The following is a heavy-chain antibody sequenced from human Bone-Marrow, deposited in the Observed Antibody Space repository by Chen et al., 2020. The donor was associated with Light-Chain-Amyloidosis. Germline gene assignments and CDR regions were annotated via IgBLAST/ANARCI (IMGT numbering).Heavy chain of an antibody. CDR2: ISGGGLKT. D-gene: IGHD5-12*01. J-gene: IGHJ4*02. V-gene: IGHV3-23*01. CDR3: ALIWRGWGDPTSDYDRY. Sequence: EVQLLESGGGLVQPGGSLRLSCAASGFTFSTSAMSWVRQAPGKGLEWVSSISGGGLKTYYADSVKGRFTISRDNSKNTLSFQMNSLRAEDTAVYYCALIWRGWGDPTSDYDRYWGQGTLVTVSS. CDR1: GFTFSTSA.